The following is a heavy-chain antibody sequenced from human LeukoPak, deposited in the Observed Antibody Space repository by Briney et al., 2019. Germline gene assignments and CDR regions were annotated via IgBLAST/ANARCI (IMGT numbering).Heavy chain of an antibody. V-gene: IGHV4-30-4*01. CDR3: ARAPLTFYYGMDV. CDR2: IYYSGST. J-gene: IGHJ6*02. D-gene: IGHD1-14*01. CDR1: GGSISSGDDY. Sequence: PSETLSLTCTVSGGSISSGDDYWSWIRQPPGKGLEWIGYIYYSGSTHYNPPLKNRITISVDTSKNQFSLRLSSVTAADTAVYFCARAPLTFYYGMDVWGQGTTVTVSS.